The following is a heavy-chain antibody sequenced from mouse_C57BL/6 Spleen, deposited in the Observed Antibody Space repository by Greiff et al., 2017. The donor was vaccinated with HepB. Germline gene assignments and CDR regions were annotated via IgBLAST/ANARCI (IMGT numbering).Heavy chain of an antibody. V-gene: IGHV1-15*01. D-gene: IGHD2-5*01. CDR1: GYTFTDYE. CDR2: IDPETGGT. J-gene: IGHJ4*01. Sequence: VKLVESGAELVRPGASVTLSCKASGYTFTDYEMHWVKQTPVHGLEWIGAIDPETGGTAYNQKFKGKAILTADKSSSTAYMELRSLTSEDSAVYYCTRYSNYSYYAMDYWGQGTSVTVSS. CDR3: TRYSNYSYYAMDY.